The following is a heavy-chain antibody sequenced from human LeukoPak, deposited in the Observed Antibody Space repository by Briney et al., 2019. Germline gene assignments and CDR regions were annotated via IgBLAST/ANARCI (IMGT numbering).Heavy chain of an antibody. Sequence: SETLSLTCTVSGGSISSSNYYWGWIRQPPGEGLQWIGNIYYTGSTYYNPSLKSRVTISVDTSKNQFSLELSSVTAADTAVYYCARQGRSGYDSYWFDPWGQGTLVTVSS. V-gene: IGHV4-39*01. J-gene: IGHJ5*02. CDR3: ARQGRSGYDSYWFDP. CDR1: GGSISSSNYY. D-gene: IGHD5-12*01. CDR2: IYYTGST.